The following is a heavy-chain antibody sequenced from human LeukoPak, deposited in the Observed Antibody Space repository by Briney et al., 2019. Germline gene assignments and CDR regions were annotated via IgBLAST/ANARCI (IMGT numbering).Heavy chain of an antibody. V-gene: IGHV3-30*02. D-gene: IGHD5-12*01. CDR3: AKGGGYGLHFDY. J-gene: IGHJ4*02. CDR2: IRYDGSNK. Sequence: GGSLRLACAASGLTFSNYNMNWVRQAPGKGLEWVAFIRYDGSNKYYADSVKGRFTISRDNSKNTLYLQMNSLRAEDTAVYYCAKGGGYGLHFDYWGQGTLVTVSS. CDR1: GLTFSNYN.